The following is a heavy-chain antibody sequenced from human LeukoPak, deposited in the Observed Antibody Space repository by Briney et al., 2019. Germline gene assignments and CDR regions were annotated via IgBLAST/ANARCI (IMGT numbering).Heavy chain of an antibody. Sequence: GASVKVSCKASGYTFTSYGISWVRQAPGQGLEWMGWISAYNGNTNYAQKLQGRVTMTTDTSTGTAYMELRSLRSDDTAVYYCARGNLRYFDWLPQPNWFDPWGQGTLVTVFS. CDR3: ARGNLRYFDWLPQPNWFDP. CDR1: GYTFTSYG. V-gene: IGHV1-18*01. J-gene: IGHJ5*02. D-gene: IGHD3-9*01. CDR2: ISAYNGNT.